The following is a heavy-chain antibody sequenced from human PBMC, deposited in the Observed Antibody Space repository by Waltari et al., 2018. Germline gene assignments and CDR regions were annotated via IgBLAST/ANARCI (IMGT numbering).Heavy chain of an antibody. J-gene: IGHJ4*02. CDR3: ASLDTSGYLGRIFEH. Sequence: EVQLVESGGGLVKPGGSLRLSGAASGSTIRTYSMPWVRQAPGKGLEWLSSISGNGYFSFYADTVRGRFTISRDNARNSFYLQMDSLGSEDTGVYYCASLDTSGYLGRIFEHWGKGTMVTVSS. D-gene: IGHD6-19*01. CDR1: GSTIRTYS. V-gene: IGHV3-21*01. CDR2: ISGNGYFS.